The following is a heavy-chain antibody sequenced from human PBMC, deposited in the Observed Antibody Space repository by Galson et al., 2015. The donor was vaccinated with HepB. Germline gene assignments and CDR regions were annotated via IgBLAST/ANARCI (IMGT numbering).Heavy chain of an antibody. V-gene: IGHV1-69*13. CDR2: IIPIFGTA. CDR1: GGTFSSYA. J-gene: IGHJ5*02. Sequence: SVKVSCKASGGTFSSYAISWVRQAPGQGLEWMGGIIPIFGTANYAQKFQGRVTITADESTSTAYMELSSLRSEDTAVYYCARGLYYYDSSGYPGNWFDPWGQGTLVTVSS. CDR3: ARGLYYYDSSGYPGNWFDP. D-gene: IGHD3-22*01.